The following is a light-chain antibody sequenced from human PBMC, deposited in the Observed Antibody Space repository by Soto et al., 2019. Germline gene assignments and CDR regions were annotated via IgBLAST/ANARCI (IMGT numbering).Light chain of an antibody. V-gene: IGLV1-47*01. CDR1: SFNIGSNY. Sequence: VLTQAPSASGTPGQRVTISCSGSSFNIGSNYVYWYQQLPGTAPKLVIFRNDQRPSGIPDRISGSKSGTSASLAISGLRSEDEADYYCSAWDDSLSGYVFGTGTKLTVL. CDR2: RND. CDR3: SAWDDSLSGYV. J-gene: IGLJ1*01.